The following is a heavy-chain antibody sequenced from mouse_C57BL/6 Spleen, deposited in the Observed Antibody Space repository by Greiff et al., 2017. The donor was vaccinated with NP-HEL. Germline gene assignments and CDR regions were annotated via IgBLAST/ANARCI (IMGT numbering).Heavy chain of an antibody. CDR3: ARRHYGSSYGDYAMDY. D-gene: IGHD1-1*01. CDR1: GYTFTSYW. J-gene: IGHJ4*01. Sequence: VQLQQPGAELVKPGASVKLSCKASGYTFTSYWMQWVKQRPGQGLEWIGEIDPSDSYTNYNQKFKGKATLTVDTSSSTAYMQLSSLTSEDSAVYYCARRHYGSSYGDYAMDYWGQGTSVTVSS. V-gene: IGHV1-50*01. CDR2: IDPSDSYT.